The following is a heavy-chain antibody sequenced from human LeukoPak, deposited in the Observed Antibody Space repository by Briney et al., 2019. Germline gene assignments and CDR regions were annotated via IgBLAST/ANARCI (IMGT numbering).Heavy chain of an antibody. Sequence: GGSLRLSCSASGFTFGDYAMTWVRQAPGKGLEWVGFIRSKAYGGTTEYAASVKGRFTISRDDSKSIAYLQMNSLKTEDTAVYYCTRDQTPYYWGQGTLVTVSS. V-gene: IGHV3-49*04. CDR2: IRSKAYGGTT. J-gene: IGHJ4*02. CDR3: TRDQTPYY. CDR1: GFTFGDYA.